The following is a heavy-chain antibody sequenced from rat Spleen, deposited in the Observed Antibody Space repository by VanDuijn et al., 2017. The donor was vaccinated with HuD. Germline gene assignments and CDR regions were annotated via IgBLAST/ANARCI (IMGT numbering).Heavy chain of an antibody. V-gene: IGHV5-7*01. J-gene: IGHJ2*01. CDR3: ARAFDY. Sequence: EVQLVESGGGLVQPGRSLKLSCAASGFTFSDYNMAWVRQAPKKGLEWVATISYDGSSTYYRDSVKGRFTISRDNAKSTLYLQMDSLTSEDTATYYCARAFDYWGQGVMVTVSS. CDR1: GFTFSDYN. CDR2: ISYDGSST.